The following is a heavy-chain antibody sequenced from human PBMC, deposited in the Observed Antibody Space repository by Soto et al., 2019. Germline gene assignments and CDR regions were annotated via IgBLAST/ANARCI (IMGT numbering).Heavy chain of an antibody. CDR2: IYYSGST. Sequence: PSETLSLTCTVSGGSISSGDYYWSWIRQPPGKGLEWIGYIYYSGSTYYNPSLKSRVTISVDTSKNQFSLKLSSVTAADTAVYYCARGLRRLRYVVNWFDPWGQGTLVTVSS. D-gene: IGHD5-12*01. V-gene: IGHV4-30-4*01. CDR1: GGSISSGDYY. CDR3: ARGLRRLRYVVNWFDP. J-gene: IGHJ5*02.